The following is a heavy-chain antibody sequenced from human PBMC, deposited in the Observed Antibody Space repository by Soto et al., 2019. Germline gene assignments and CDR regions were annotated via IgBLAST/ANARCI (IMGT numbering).Heavy chain of an antibody. CDR2: ISYDGSNK. J-gene: IGHJ4*02. CDR3: ARNTVTTLLHFDY. V-gene: IGHV3-30-3*01. CDR1: GFTFSSYA. D-gene: IGHD4-17*01. Sequence: QVQLVESGGGVVQPGRSLRLSCAASGFTFSSYAMHWVRQAPGKGLEWVAVISYDGSNKYYADSVKGRFTISRDNSKNTLYLPMNSLRAEDTAVYYCARNTVTTLLHFDYWGQGTLVTVSS.